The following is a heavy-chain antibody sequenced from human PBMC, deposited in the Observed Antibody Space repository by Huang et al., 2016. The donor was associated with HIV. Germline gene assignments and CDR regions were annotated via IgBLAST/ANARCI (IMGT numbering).Heavy chain of an antibody. Sequence: QVQLVQSGAEVKKPGASVRISCKASGYTFTSNHINWVREAPGQGLEWMGKINPSGGSTDYAQKFQDRITMTRDRSTSTVYLELRSLTSDDTAIYYCARVDSGWSLLGDALDFWGRGTMVTVSS. D-gene: IGHD6-19*01. J-gene: IGHJ3*01. CDR1: GYTFTSNH. CDR3: ARVDSGWSLLGDALDF. CDR2: INPSGGST. V-gene: IGHV1-46*01.